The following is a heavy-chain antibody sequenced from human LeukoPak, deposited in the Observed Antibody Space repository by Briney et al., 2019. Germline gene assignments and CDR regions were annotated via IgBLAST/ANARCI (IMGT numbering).Heavy chain of an antibody. CDR3: ASALQGGFDY. CDR1: GGSISSYY. CDR2: IYYSGST. D-gene: IGHD2-15*01. Sequence: PSETLSRTRSVSGGSISSYYWTWVRQPPGKGLEWIGYIYYSGSTNYNPSLKSRVTMSIDTSKNQFSLQLSSVTAADTAVYYCASALQGGFDYWGQGTLVTVSS. V-gene: IGHV4-59*01. J-gene: IGHJ4*02.